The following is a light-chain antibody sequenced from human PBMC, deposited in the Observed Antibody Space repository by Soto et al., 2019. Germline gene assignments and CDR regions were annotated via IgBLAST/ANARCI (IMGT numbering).Light chain of an antibody. CDR1: QSVSSY. CDR2: DAS. CDR3: QQRSNWPLT. V-gene: IGKV3-11*01. Sequence: EIVLTQSPATLSLSPGESATLSCRASQSVSSYLASYQQKPGQAPRLLIYDASNRATGIPARFSGSGSGTDFTLTISSLEPEDFAVYYCQQRSNWPLTFGQGTKVEIK. J-gene: IGKJ1*01.